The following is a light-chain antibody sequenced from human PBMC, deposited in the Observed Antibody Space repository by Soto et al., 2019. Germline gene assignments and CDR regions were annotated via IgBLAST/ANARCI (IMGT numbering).Light chain of an antibody. CDR1: QSVLYSSNNNNY. V-gene: IGKV4-1*01. Sequence: DIVMTQSPDSLAVSLGERATINCKSSQSVLYSSNNNNYLAWYQQKPGQPPKLLIYCASTRESGVPDRFSGSGSGTDFTLTISSLQAEDVAVYYCQQYYRPWTFGQGTKVEIK. CDR3: QQYYRPWT. J-gene: IGKJ1*01. CDR2: CAS.